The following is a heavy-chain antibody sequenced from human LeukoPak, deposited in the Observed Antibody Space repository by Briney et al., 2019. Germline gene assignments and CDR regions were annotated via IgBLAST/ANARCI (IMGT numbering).Heavy chain of an antibody. CDR3: AKGKVHYMDV. CDR2: ISGSGGAT. Sequence: GGSLRLSCAASGFIFNNYVMSWVRQAPGKGLEWGSVISGSGGATNHADSVKGGFTISRDNSTNTLYLQMNSLRAEDTAVYYCAKGKVHYMDVWGKGTTVTVSS. J-gene: IGHJ6*03. V-gene: IGHV3-23*01. CDR1: GFIFNNYV.